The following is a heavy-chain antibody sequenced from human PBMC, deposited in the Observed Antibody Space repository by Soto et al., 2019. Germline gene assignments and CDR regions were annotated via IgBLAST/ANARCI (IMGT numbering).Heavy chain of an antibody. Sequence: PSETLSLTCSVSGGSISSGDYSWSWIRQPPGKGLEWIGYIHYSGSTYYNPSLKSRITISLDTSKNQFSLNLRSVTAADTAVYYCARATRGIRIGYFDYWGQGTLVTVSS. CDR1: GGSISSGDYS. J-gene: IGHJ4*02. CDR3: ARATRGIRIGYFDY. D-gene: IGHD6-13*01. CDR2: IHYSGST. V-gene: IGHV4-30-4*01.